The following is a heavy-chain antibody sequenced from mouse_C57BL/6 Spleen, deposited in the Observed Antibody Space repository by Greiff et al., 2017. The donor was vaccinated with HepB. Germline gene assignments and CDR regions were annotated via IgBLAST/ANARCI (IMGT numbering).Heavy chain of an antibody. J-gene: IGHJ1*03. Sequence: QVQLKESGPELVKPGASVKISCKASGYSFTSYYIHWVKQRPGQGLEWIGWIYPGSGNTKYNEKFKGKATLTADTSSSTAYMQLSSLTSEDSAVYYCARGTGYFDVWGTGTTVTVSS. CDR3: ARGTGYFDV. D-gene: IGHD3-3*01. V-gene: IGHV1-66*01. CDR2: IYPGSGNT. CDR1: GYSFTSYY.